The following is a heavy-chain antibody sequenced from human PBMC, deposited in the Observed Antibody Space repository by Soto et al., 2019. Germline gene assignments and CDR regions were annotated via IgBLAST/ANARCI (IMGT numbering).Heavy chain of an antibody. CDR3: AKQVIPSAKIYYAMDV. V-gene: IGHV3-9*01. CDR1: GFTFDDYA. J-gene: IGHJ6*02. D-gene: IGHD2-2*01. Sequence: GGSLRLSCAASGFTFDDYAMHWVRQAPGKGLEWVSGINWNSVSIAYADSVKGRFSISRDNAKKSLNLQMNDLRPEDTAFYYCAKQVIPSAKIYYAMDVWGQGTTVTVYS. CDR2: INWNSVSI.